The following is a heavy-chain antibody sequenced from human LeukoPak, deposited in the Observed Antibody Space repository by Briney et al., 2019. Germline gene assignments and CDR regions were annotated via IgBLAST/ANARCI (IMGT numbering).Heavy chain of an antibody. J-gene: IGHJ6*03. D-gene: IGHD3-10*01. CDR2: MNPNSGNT. CDR3: ARGGADRLWFGTYYYMDV. Sequence: GASVKVSCKASGYTFTSYDINWVRQATGQGLEWMGWMNPNSGNTGYAQKFQGRVTMTRNTSISTAYMELSSLRSEDTAVYYCARGGADRLWFGTYYYMDVWGKGTTVTVYS. V-gene: IGHV1-8*01. CDR1: GYTFTSYD.